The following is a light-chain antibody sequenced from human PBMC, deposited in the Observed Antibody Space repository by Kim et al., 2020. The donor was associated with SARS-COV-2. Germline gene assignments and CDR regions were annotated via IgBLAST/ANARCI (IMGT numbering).Light chain of an antibody. J-gene: IGLJ1*01. CDR1: SSNIGSNY. V-gene: IGLV1-47*01. Sequence: GQRVTISCSGSSSNIGSNYVYWYQQFPGTAPKPLIYKDNQRPSGVPDRFSGSKSGTSASLAISGLRSDDEADYYCAAWDDSLSGYVFGTGTKVTVL. CDR2: KDN. CDR3: AAWDDSLSGYV.